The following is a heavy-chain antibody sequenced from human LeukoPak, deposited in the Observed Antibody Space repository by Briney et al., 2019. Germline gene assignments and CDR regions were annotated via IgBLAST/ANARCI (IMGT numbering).Heavy chain of an antibody. J-gene: IGHJ4*02. CDR2: ITRGGGST. Sequence: GGSLRLSCAASGFIFSTYAMSWVRQAPGKGLEWVSAITRGGGSTYYADSVRGRFTISRDNSKNMVYRQMSGLGAADTAVYYCAKEALGYFDYWGQGTLVTVSS. CDR3: AKEALGYFDY. CDR1: GFIFSTYA. V-gene: IGHV3-23*01.